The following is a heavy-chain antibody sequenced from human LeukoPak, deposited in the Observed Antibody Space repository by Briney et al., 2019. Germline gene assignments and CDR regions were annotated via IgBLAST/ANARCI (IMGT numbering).Heavy chain of an antibody. CDR2: IWYDGSNK. V-gene: IGHV3-33*06. CDR1: GFTFSNYG. D-gene: IGHD5-18*01. J-gene: IGHJ4*02. Sequence: GTSLRLSCTASGFTFSNYGMHWVRQAPGKGLEWVAVIWYDGSNKYYADSVKGRFTISRDNSKNTQYLQMNSLRVEDTAVYYCAKDPGYGLYYFDYWGQGTLVTVSP. CDR3: AKDPGYGLYYFDY.